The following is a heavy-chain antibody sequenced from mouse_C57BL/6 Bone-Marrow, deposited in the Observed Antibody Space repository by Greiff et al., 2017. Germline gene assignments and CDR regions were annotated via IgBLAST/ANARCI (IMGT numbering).Heavy chain of an antibody. J-gene: IGHJ2*01. CDR1: GYTFTSYW. V-gene: IGHV1-61*01. Sequence: QVQLQQPGAELVRPGSSVKLSCKASGYTFTSYWMDWVKQRPGQGLEWIGNIYPSDSETHYNQKFKDKATLTVDKSSSTAYMQLSSLTSEDSAVYYCARGYYYAPPYLNYYFDYWGQGTTLTVSS. D-gene: IGHD1-1*01. CDR3: ARGYYYAPPYLNYYFDY. CDR2: IYPSDSET.